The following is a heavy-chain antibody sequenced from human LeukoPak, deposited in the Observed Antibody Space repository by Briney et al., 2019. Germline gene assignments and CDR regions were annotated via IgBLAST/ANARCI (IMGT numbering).Heavy chain of an antibody. D-gene: IGHD3-22*01. Sequence: ASVKVSCKASGYTFTTYGITWVRQAPGQGLEWMGWISAYNDNTNYAQNLQGRVTMTTDTSTSTAYMELRSLRSDDTAVYYCARVYYYDSSGYQPESLTKNDAFDIWGQGTMVTVSS. J-gene: IGHJ3*02. CDR2: ISAYNDNT. V-gene: IGHV1-18*01. CDR3: ARVYYYDSSGYQPESLTKNDAFDI. CDR1: GYTFTTYG.